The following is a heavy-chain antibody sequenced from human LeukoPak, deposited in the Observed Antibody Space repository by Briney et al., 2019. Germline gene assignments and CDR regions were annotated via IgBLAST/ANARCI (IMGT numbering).Heavy chain of an antibody. V-gene: IGHV4-38-2*02. J-gene: IGHJ6*03. CDR2: IYHSGST. Sequence: SETLSLTCIVSGYSISSGYYWVWIRQLPGKGLEWIGSIYHSGSTLYNPSLKSRVTISVDTSKNKFSLKLSSVTAADTAMYYCARDQPYMDVWGEGTTVTVSS. CDR1: GYSISSGYY. CDR3: ARDQPYMDV.